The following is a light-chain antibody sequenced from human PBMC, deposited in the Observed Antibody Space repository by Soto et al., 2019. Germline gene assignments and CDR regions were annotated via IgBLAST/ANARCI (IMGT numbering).Light chain of an antibody. V-gene: IGKV1-5*01. CDR2: DAS. CDR3: QQYHSYPGT. J-gene: IGKJ1*01. CDR1: QSISSW. Sequence: DIQMTQSPSTLSASVGDRVTITCRASQSISSWLAWYQQKPGKAPKLLIYDASSLESGVPSRFSGSGSGTEFTLTISSLQPDDFATYYGQQYHSYPGTFGQGTKVEIK.